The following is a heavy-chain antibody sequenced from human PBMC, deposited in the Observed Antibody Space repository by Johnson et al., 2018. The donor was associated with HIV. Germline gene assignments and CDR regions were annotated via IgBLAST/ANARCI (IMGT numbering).Heavy chain of an antibody. D-gene: IGHD6-25*01. J-gene: IGHJ3*02. CDR2: ISYDGSNK. V-gene: IGHV3-30*03. Sequence: QMLLVESGGGVVQPGRSLRLSCAASGFTFNTYGMHWVRQAPGKGLEWVAVISYDGSNKYYADSVKGRFNISRDNSKNTLYLQMNSLRPEDTAAYYCATIAANGAAFDIWGQGTVVTVCS. CDR3: ATIAANGAAFDI. CDR1: GFTFNTYG.